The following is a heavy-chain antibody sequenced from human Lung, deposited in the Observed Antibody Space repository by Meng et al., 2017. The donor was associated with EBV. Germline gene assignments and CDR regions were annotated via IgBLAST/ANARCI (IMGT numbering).Heavy chain of an antibody. J-gene: IGHJ5*02. CDR3: AIIPYSNA. CDR1: GFDFDPYA. D-gene: IGHD4-11*01. V-gene: IGHV3-30-3*01. Sequence: VQLVESGGGLVQPGXXLRLSCAAAGFDFDPYAVHWVRQAPGKGLEWVAVISDTGHNKYFADSVRGRFTISRDNSKNMVSLQMNSLRPGDTATYYCAIIPYSNAWGQGTLVTVSS. CDR2: ISDTGHNK.